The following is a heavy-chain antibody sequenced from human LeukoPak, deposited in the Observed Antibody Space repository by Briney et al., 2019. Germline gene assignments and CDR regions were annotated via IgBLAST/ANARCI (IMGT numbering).Heavy chain of an antibody. CDR1: GFTFSSYS. D-gene: IGHD6-13*01. V-gene: IGHV3-21*01. Sequence: PGGSLRLSCAASGFTFSSYSMNWVRQAPGKGLEWVSSISSSSSYIYYADSVKGRFTISRDNAKNSLYLQMSSLRAEDTAVYYCARDVGRAAAVLFDYWGQGTLVTVSS. CDR2: ISSSSSYI. J-gene: IGHJ4*02. CDR3: ARDVGRAAAVLFDY.